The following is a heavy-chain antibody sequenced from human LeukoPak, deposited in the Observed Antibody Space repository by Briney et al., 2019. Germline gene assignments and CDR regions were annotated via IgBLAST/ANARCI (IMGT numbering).Heavy chain of an antibody. CDR2: INHSGST. CDR3: ERQWPTPGGWFDP. Sequence: SETLSLTCAVYGGSFSGYYWGWIRQPPGKGLEWIGEINHSGSTNYNPSLKSRVTISVDTSKNQFSLKLSSVTAADTAVYYCERQWPTPGGWFDPWGQGTLVTVSS. D-gene: IGHD6-19*01. CDR1: GGSFSGYY. J-gene: IGHJ5*02. V-gene: IGHV4-34*01.